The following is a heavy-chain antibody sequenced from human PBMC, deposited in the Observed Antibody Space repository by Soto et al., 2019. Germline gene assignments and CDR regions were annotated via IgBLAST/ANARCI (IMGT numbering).Heavy chain of an antibody. D-gene: IGHD5-12*01. CDR3: GRTGGYAFDY. CDR1: GFTFSSYA. V-gene: IGHV3-64*01. Sequence: PGGSLRLSCAASGFTFSSYAMHWVRQAPGKGLEYVSVISSNGGSTYYANSVKGRFTISRDNSKNTLYLQMGSLRAEDMAVYYCGRTGGYAFDYWGQGTLVTVS. CDR2: ISSNGGST. J-gene: IGHJ4*02.